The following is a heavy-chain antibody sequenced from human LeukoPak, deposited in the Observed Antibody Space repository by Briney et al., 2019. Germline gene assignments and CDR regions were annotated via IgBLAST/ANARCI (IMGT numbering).Heavy chain of an antibody. D-gene: IGHD1-7*01. CDR1: GYTFTGYY. J-gene: IGHJ6*02. CDR3: ARGITGTTHYYYGMDV. V-gene: IGHV1-2*04. Sequence: ASVKVSCKASGYTFTGYYMHWVRQAPGQGLERMGWINPNSGGTNYAQKFQGWVTMTRDTSISTAYMELSRLRSDDTAVYYCARGITGTTHYYYGMDVWGQGTTVTVSS. CDR2: INPNSGGT.